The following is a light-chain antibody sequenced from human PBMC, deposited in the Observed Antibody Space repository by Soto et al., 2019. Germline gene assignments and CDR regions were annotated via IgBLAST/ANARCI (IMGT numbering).Light chain of an antibody. CDR3: QQSLGNPRT. J-gene: IGKJ4*01. Sequence: DIQMTQSPSSLSASVGDSVTITGRASQKINNFLNWYQQKPGKAPKLLIFLASTLESGVPSRFGGSGSGTDFTLSISSLQPEDSATYYCQQSLGNPRTFGGGTKVEIQ. V-gene: IGKV1-39*01. CDR1: QKINNF. CDR2: LAS.